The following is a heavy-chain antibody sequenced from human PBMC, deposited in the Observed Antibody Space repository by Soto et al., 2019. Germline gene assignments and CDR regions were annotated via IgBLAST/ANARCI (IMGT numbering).Heavy chain of an antibody. CDR3: AREQYNWKL. D-gene: IGHD1-20*01. CDR2: VYHTGNT. CDR1: GVSVTGYY. Sequence: PSETLSLTCSVSGVSVTGYYWTWIRHSPGKGLEWIGYVYHTGNTYYNPSLKSRVTISLDTSKNQVSLRLRSVTAADTAMYYCAREQYNWKLWGQGTLVTVSS. V-gene: IGHV4-59*02. J-gene: IGHJ4*02.